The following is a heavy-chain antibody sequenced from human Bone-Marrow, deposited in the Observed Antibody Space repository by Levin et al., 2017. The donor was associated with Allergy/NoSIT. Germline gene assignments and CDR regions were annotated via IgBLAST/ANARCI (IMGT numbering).Heavy chain of an antibody. D-gene: IGHD3-3*01. CDR1: GGSFSGYY. CDR2: INHSGST. V-gene: IGHV4-34*01. J-gene: IGHJ4*02. Sequence: PSETLSLTCAVYGGSFSGYYWSWIRQPPGKGLEWIGEINHSGSTNYNPSLKSRVTISVDTSKNQFSLKLSSVTAADTAVYYCARGPTYYDFWSGYLRKNYFDYWGQGTLVTVSS. CDR3: ARGPTYYDFWSGYLRKNYFDY.